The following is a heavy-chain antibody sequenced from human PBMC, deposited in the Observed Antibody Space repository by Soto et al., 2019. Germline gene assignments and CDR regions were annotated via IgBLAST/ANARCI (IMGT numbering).Heavy chain of an antibody. CDR1: GFTFGDYA. J-gene: IGHJ4*02. D-gene: IGHD6-13*01. CDR3: TRDIAAAGTPSNY. CDR2: IRSKAYGGTT. V-gene: IGHV3-49*03. Sequence: GGSLRLSCTASGFTFGDYAMSWFRQAPGKGLEWVGFIRSKAYGGTTEYAASVKGRFTISRDDSKSIAYLQMNSLKTEDTAVYYCTRDIAAAGTPSNYWGQGTLVTVS.